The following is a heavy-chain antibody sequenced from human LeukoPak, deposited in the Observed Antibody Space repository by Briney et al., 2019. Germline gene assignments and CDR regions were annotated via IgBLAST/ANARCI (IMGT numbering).Heavy chain of an antibody. J-gene: IGHJ4*02. CDR1: GGSISSGNYY. CDR2: VYTYGNT. D-gene: IGHD3-16*01. V-gene: IGHV4-61*02. Sequence: PSETLSLTCTVSGGSISSGNYYWSWIRQPAGKGLEWIGRVYTYGNTNYNPSLKSRVTISIDTSRNQFSLKLSSVTAADTAVYYCARLLIYTTCFDYWSQGTLVTVSS. CDR3: ARLLIYTTCFDY.